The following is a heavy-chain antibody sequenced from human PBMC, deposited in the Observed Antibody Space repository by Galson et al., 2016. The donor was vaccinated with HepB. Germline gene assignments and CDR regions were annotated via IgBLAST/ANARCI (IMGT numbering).Heavy chain of an antibody. J-gene: IGHJ4*02. V-gene: IGHV1-46*01. CDR2: IIPSGGAT. Sequence: SVKVSCKASGYTFISHYMHWVRQAPGQGLEWMGTIIPSGGATTYIQKFQGRVTMTRDTSTSTVYMDLSGLRYEDTAVYYCARGYVDTFTTLLDHWGQGALVTVSS. CDR1: GYTFISHY. CDR3: ARGYVDTFTTLLDH. D-gene: IGHD5-18*01.